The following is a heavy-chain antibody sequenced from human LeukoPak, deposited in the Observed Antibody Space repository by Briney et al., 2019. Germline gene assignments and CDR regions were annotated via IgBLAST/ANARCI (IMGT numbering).Heavy chain of an antibody. D-gene: IGHD1-7*01. V-gene: IGHV1-69*05. J-gene: IGHJ4*02. CDR2: INPILGTA. CDR1: RGTFSSYA. Sequence: GASVKVSSKPSRGTFSSYAISWVRQAPGQGVECMGGINPILGTATYAQKFQGRVTITTDESTSTAYMELSSRRSEDTAVYYCGRTARAGTTVECWGQGTLVTVSS. CDR3: GRTARAGTTVEC.